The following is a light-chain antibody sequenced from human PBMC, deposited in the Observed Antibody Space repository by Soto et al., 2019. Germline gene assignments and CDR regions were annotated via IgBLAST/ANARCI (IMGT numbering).Light chain of an antibody. CDR2: RNN. J-gene: IGLJ2*01. Sequence: QSVLTQPPSASGTPGQRVTISCSGSSSNIGSKYVYWYQQLPGPAPKLLMYRNNQRPSGVPDRVSGSKSGTAASLAISGLRSEDEAEYYCAAWDAGVSGPAFGGGTKLTVL. V-gene: IGLV1-47*01. CDR1: SSNIGSKY. CDR3: AAWDAGVSGPA.